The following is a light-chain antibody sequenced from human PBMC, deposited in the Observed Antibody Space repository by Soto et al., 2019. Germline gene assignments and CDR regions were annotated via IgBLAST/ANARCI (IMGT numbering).Light chain of an antibody. CDR3: QQSYIAPLT. Sequence: DLQMTQFPLSLSASGGDRVTISCRASQSISEYLNWYQQKAGRAPKLLIYGASTLQSGVPSRFSGSGSGTEFTLTISNLQPEDFATYYCQQSYIAPLTFGGGTRVEVK. CDR2: GAS. J-gene: IGKJ4*01. CDR1: QSISEY. V-gene: IGKV1-39*01.